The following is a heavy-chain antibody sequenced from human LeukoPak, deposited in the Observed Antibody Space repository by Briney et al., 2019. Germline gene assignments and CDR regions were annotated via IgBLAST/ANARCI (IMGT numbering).Heavy chain of an antibody. CDR3: AKARGYSYGSHFDY. V-gene: IGHV3-23*01. J-gene: IGHJ4*02. CDR2: ISGSGGST. CDR1: GFTFSSYA. D-gene: IGHD5-18*01. Sequence: GGSLRLSCAASGFTFSSYAMSWVRQAPGKGLEWVSGISGSGGSTYYADSVKGRFTISRDNSKNTLYLQMNSLRAEDTAVYYCAKARGYSYGSHFDYWGQGTLVTVSS.